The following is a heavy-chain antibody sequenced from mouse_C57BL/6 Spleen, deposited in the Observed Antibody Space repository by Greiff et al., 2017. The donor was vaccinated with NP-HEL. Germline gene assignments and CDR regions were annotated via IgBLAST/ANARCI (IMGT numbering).Heavy chain of an antibody. J-gene: IGHJ4*01. CDR3: ARGYDYDDRDYAMDY. D-gene: IGHD2-4*01. Sequence: VQLQQSGAELVRPGASVKLSCKASGYTFTDYYINWVKQRPGQGLEWIARIYPGSGNTYYNEKFKGKATLTAEKSSSTAYMQLSSLTSEDSAVYYCARGYDYDDRDYAMDYWGQGTSVTVSS. CDR2: IYPGSGNT. V-gene: IGHV1-76*01. CDR1: GYTFTDYY.